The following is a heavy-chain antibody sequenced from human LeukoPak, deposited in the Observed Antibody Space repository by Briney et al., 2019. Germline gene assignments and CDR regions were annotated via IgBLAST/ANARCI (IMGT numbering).Heavy chain of an antibody. Sequence: ASVKVSCKASGCTFTSYGISWVRQAPGQGLEWMGWISAYNGNTNYAQKLQGRVTMTTDTSTSTAYMELRSLRSDDTAVYYCARDVLLWFGELSSDYYYYGMDVWGQGTTVTVSS. V-gene: IGHV1-18*01. CDR1: GCTFTSYG. CDR3: ARDVLLWFGELSSDYYYYGMDV. J-gene: IGHJ6*02. D-gene: IGHD3-10*01. CDR2: ISAYNGNT.